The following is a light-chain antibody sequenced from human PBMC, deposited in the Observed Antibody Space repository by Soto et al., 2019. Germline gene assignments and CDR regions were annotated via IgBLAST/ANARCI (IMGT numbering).Light chain of an antibody. CDR3: QQLNSYPLT. CDR2: DAS. CDR1: QSISSW. Sequence: DIQMTQSPSTLSASAGDRVTITCRASQSISSWLAWYQQKLGRAPRLLIYDASSLESGVPSRFSGSGSGTEFTLTISSLQPEDFATYYCQQLNSYPLTFGGGTKVDI. V-gene: IGKV1-5*01. J-gene: IGKJ4*01.